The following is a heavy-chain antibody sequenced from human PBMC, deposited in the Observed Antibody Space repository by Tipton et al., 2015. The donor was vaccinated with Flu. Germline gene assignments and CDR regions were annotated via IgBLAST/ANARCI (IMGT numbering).Heavy chain of an antibody. CDR3: ARASFYGSGTLHGMDV. Sequence: TLSLTCTVSGGSISSYYWSWIRQPAGKGLEWIGRIYTSGSTNHNPSLKSRVTMSVDTSKNQFSLKLSSVTAADTAVYYCARASFYGSGTLHGMDVWGQGTTVTVSS. V-gene: IGHV4-4*07. CDR2: IYTSGST. CDR1: GGSISSYY. J-gene: IGHJ6*02. D-gene: IGHD3-10*01.